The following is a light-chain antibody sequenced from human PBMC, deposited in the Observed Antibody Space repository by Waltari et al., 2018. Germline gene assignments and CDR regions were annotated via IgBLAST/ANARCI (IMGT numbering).Light chain of an antibody. V-gene: IGLV2-14*03. CDR2: DVN. CDR3: ASYTSTNTVL. J-gene: IGLJ2*01. CDR1: NSDIGHSNF. Sequence: QSALTQPASVSGSPGQSITIPCAGTNSDIGHSNFFSWYQQHPGKAPKIMIFDVNRWPSGVSHRFSGSKAGNTASLTISGLQAEDEADYFCASYTSTNTVLFGGGTKVTVL.